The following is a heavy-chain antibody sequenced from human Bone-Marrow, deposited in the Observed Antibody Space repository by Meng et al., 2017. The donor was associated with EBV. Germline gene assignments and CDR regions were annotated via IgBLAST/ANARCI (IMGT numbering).Heavy chain of an antibody. Sequence: VQLVQSGGEVKKPGSSVQGSCKVSGGTFRSYAISWVRQAPGQGLEWMGGIIPIFGTANYAQKFQGRVTITADKSTSTAYMELSSLRSEDTAVYYCASTRGIWYDFDYWGQGTLVTVSS. CDR2: IIPIFGTA. D-gene: IGHD1-26*01. CDR1: GGTFRSYA. V-gene: IGHV1-69*06. CDR3: ASTRGIWYDFDY. J-gene: IGHJ4*02.